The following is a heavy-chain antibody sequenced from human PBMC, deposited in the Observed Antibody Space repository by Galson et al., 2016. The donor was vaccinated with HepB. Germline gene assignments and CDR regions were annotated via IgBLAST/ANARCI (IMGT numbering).Heavy chain of an antibody. CDR2: ISGSGGST. J-gene: IGHJ3*02. D-gene: IGHD5-24*01. Sequence: SLRLSCAASGFTFSSYWMSWVRQAPGKGLEWVSYISGSGGSTFYADSVKGRFTISRDNSKNTLFSQMNSLRAEDTAVYYCAKDLSYNEHAFDIWGQGTMVSVSS. CDR1: GFTFSSYW. CDR3: AKDLSYNEHAFDI. V-gene: IGHV3-23*01.